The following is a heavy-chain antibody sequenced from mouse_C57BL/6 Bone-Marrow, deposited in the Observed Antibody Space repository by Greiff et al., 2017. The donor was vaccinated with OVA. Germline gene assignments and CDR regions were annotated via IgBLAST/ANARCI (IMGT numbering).Heavy chain of an antibody. CDR3: ARGGYYDYDGGAWFAY. D-gene: IGHD2-4*01. V-gene: IGHV1-18*01. Sequence: EVQLQQSGPELAKPGASVKIPCKASGYTFTDYNMDWVKQSHGKSLEWIGDINSKNGGTIYNQKFTGKATLTVEKSTRPAYMERSSLTSEDTAVDYCARGGYYDYDGGAWFAYWGQGTLVTVSA. CDR1: GYTFTDYN. J-gene: IGHJ3*01. CDR2: INSKNGGT.